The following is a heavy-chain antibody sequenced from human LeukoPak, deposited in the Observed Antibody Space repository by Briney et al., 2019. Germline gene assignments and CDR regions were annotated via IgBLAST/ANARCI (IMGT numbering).Heavy chain of an antibody. J-gene: IGHJ4*02. CDR2: ISAYNGNT. V-gene: IGHV1-18*01. CDR3: ARNLRYYYGSGSYCYDY. Sequence: ASVKVSCKASGYTFTSYGISWVRQAPGQGLEWMGWISAYNGNTNYAQKLQGRVTMTTDTSTSTAYMELRSLRSDDTAVYYCARNLRYYYGSGSYCYDYWGQGTLVTVSS. CDR1: GYTFTSYG. D-gene: IGHD3-10*01.